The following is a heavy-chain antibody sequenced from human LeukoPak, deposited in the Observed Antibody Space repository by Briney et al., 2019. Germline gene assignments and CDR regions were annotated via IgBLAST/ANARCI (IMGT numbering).Heavy chain of an antibody. D-gene: IGHD6-6*01. V-gene: IGHV1-69*05. CDR1: GGTFSRYA. CDR3: ARDLAARLSGYYCMDV. J-gene: IGHJ6*03. CDR2: IIPILGTA. Sequence: SVKVSCKASGGTFSRYAISWVRQAPGQGLEWMGGIIPILGTANYAQKFQARVMITTDESTSTDYMELSSLRSEDTAVYYCARDLAARLSGYYCMDVWGKGTTVTVSS.